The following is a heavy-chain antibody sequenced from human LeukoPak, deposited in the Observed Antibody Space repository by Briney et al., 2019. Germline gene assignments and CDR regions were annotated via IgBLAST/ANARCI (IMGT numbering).Heavy chain of an antibody. J-gene: IGHJ5*02. CDR2: ISSSSSYI. CDR1: GFTFSSYS. Sequence: GGSLRLFCAASGFTFSSYSMNWVRQAPGKGLEWVSSISSSSSYIYYADSVKGRFTISRDNAKNSLYLQMNSLRAEDTAVYYCARDSPRGYCSGGSCYAWFDPWGQGTLVTVSS. D-gene: IGHD2-15*01. CDR3: ARDSPRGYCSGGSCYAWFDP. V-gene: IGHV3-21*01.